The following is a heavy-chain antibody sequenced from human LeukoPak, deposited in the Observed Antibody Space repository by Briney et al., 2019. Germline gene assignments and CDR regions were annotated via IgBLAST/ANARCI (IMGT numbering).Heavy chain of an antibody. CDR3: AKGDEWELLVGY. Sequence: GGSLRLSCAASGFTFSSYAMSWVRQAPGKGLEWDSAISGSGSSTYYAESVKGRYTISKDNSKNTLYLQLNSLRAEDTAVYYCAKGDEWELLVGYWGQGTLVTVSS. V-gene: IGHV3-23*01. D-gene: IGHD1-26*01. J-gene: IGHJ4*02. CDR1: GFTFSSYA. CDR2: ISGSGSST.